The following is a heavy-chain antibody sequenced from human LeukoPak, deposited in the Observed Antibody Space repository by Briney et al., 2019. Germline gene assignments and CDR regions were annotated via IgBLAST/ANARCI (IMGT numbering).Heavy chain of an antibody. V-gene: IGHV1-2*02. CDR1: GYTFTGYF. D-gene: IGHD3-10*01. J-gene: IGHJ4*02. CDR2: INPNSGGT. Sequence: ASVKVSCEASGYTFTGYFMHWVRQAPGQGLEWMGWINPNSGGTNYAQKFQGRVTMTRDTSISTAYMELSRLRSDDTAVYYCARAFYYGSGSHSIDYWGQGTLVTVSS. CDR3: ARAFYYGSGSHSIDY.